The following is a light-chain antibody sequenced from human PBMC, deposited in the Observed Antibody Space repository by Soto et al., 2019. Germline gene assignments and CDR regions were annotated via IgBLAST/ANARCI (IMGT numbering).Light chain of an antibody. CDR3: QQSYSTPFT. CDR2: AAS. Sequence: DIQMTQSPSSLSASLGDRVIITCLASQSISNYLNWFQQKPGKAPKLLSYAASSLQSGVPSRFSGSGSGTGFTLTISSPQPEDFATYYCQQSYSTPFTFGQGTRLDI. J-gene: IGKJ5*01. CDR1: QSISNY. V-gene: IGKV1-39*01.